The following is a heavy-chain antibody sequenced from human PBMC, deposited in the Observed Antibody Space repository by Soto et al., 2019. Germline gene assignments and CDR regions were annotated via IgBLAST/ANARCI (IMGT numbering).Heavy chain of an antibody. CDR3: ARDPPLSMIVVVGVDDF. D-gene: IGHD3-22*01. CDR2: ISSRSTFI. Sequence: ASLLLSCTVLGFTLTNENMNWVRQAPGKGPEWVSSISSRSTFINYADSVKGRFTISRDNDKGLVYLQMNSLRAEDTAVYYCARDPPLSMIVVVGVDDFWGQGTLVTVSS. CDR1: GFTLTNEN. V-gene: IGHV3-21*06. J-gene: IGHJ4*02.